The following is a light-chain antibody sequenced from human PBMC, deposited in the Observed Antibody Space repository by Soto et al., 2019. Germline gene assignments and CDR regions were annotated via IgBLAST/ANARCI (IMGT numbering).Light chain of an antibody. CDR3: SSYTSSSTLLYV. J-gene: IGLJ1*01. CDR2: DVS. Sequence: QSALTQPASVSGSPGQSITISCTGTSSDVGGYNYVSWYQQHPGKAPKLMIYDVSNRPSGVSNRFSGSKSGNTASLTISGLQAEDEGDYSCSSYTSSSTLLYVFGTGNKVTVL. CDR1: SSDVGGYNY. V-gene: IGLV2-14*01.